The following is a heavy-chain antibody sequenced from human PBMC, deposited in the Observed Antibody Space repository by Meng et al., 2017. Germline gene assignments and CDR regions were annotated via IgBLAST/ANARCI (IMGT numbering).Heavy chain of an antibody. CDR2: INHSGST. CDR1: GGSFSGYY. Sequence: SQTRSLTGAVYGGSFSGYYWSWIRQPPGKGLEWIGEINHSGSTNYNPSLKSRVTISVDTSKNQFSLKLSSVTAADTAVYYCARATNSGIAAAGWFDPWGQGTLVTVSS. CDR3: ARATNSGIAAAGWFDP. J-gene: IGHJ5*02. V-gene: IGHV4-34*01. D-gene: IGHD6-13*01.